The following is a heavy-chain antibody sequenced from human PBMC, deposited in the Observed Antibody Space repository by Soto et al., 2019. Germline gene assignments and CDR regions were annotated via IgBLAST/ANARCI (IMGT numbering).Heavy chain of an antibody. Sequence: GRSMRLSCAATRFTFSSYGMHWVRQAPGKGLEWVAVIWYDGSNKYYADSVKGRFTISRDNSKNTLYLQMNSLRAEDTAVYYCARDGYCSGGSCYSVPVFDYWGQGT. CDR2: IWYDGSNK. CDR1: RFTFSSYG. J-gene: IGHJ4*02. CDR3: ARDGYCSGGSCYSVPVFDY. D-gene: IGHD2-15*01. V-gene: IGHV3-33*01.